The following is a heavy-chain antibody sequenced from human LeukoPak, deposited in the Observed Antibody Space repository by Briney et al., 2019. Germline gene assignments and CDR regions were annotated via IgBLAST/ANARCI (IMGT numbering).Heavy chain of an antibody. D-gene: IGHD3-10*01. V-gene: IGHV1-69*05. CDR1: GGTFSSYA. Sequence: SVKVSCKASGGTFSSYAISWVRQAPGQGPEWMGGIIPIFGTANYAQKFQGRVTITTDESTSTAYMELSSLRSEDTAVYYCASSWVIMVRGVIIDQYFDYWGQGTLVTVSS. CDR3: ASSWVIMVRGVIIDQYFDY. J-gene: IGHJ4*02. CDR2: IIPIFGTA.